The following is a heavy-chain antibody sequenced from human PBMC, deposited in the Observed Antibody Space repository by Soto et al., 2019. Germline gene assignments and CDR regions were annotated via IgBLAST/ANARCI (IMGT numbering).Heavy chain of an antibody. Sequence: QVQLVQSGAEVKMPGSSVKVSCTASGCTFTSYTFSWVRQVPGQGLEWMGRIIAILRMADFAQKFQGRVTINADESTSTVYMKLSSLRSEDTAVYYCATSYGSGSAHFDYWGQGTLVTVS. J-gene: IGHJ4*02. CDR1: GCTFTSYT. CDR2: IIAILRMA. D-gene: IGHD3-10*01. V-gene: IGHV1-69*02. CDR3: ATSYGSGSAHFDY.